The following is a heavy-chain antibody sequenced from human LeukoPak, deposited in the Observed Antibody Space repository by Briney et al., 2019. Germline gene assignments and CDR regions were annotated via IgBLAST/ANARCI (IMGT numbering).Heavy chain of an antibody. CDR2: IYPGDSDT. V-gene: IGHV5-51*01. CDR1: GYSFTSYW. Sequence: GESLKISCKGSGYSFTSYWIGWVRQMPGKGLEWMGIIYPGDSDTRYSPSFQGRVTISADKSISTAYLQWSSLKASDTAMYYCARSPGQPYYYYGMDVWGQGTTVTVSS. J-gene: IGHJ6*02. CDR3: ARSPGQPYYYYGMDV.